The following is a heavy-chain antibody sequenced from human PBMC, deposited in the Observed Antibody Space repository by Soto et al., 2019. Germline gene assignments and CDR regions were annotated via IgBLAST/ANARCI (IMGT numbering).Heavy chain of an antibody. D-gene: IGHD3-22*01. CDR2: IDWDDDK. J-gene: IGHJ3*01. Sequence: SGPTLVNPTQTLTLTCTFSGFSLSTSGMCVSWIRQPPGKALEWLARIDWDDDKYYSTSLKTRLTISKDTYKNQVVLTMTNMEHVDTATYYCARSSMYYYDSSGPLQAFDVWGQGTMVTVSS. CDR1: GFSLSTSGMC. V-gene: IGHV2-70*11. CDR3: ARSSMYYYDSSGPLQAFDV.